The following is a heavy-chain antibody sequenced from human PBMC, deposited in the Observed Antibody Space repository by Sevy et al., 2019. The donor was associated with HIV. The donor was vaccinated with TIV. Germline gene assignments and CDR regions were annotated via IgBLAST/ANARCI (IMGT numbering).Heavy chain of an antibody. J-gene: IGHJ5*02. CDR2: IKSDGTST. D-gene: IGHD5-18*01. CDR3: VRGGSSGYVDWFDP. Sequence: GGSLRLSCAASGFTFATYWMHWVRQAPGKGLVWLSHIKSDGTSTTYADSVKGRFTISRDNAKNTLDLQMNSLRVEDTAVYYCVRGGSSGYVDWFDPWGQGTLVTVSS. CDR1: GFTFATYW. V-gene: IGHV3-74*01.